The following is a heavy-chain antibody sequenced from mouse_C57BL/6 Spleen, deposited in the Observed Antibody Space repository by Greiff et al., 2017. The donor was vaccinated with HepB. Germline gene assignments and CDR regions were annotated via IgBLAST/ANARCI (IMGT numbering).Heavy chain of an antibody. CDR1: GYTFTDYN. J-gene: IGHJ2*01. D-gene: IGHD1-1*01. CDR2: INPNNGGT. V-gene: IGHV1-22*01. Sequence: VQLQQSGPELVKPGASVKMSCKASGYTFTDYNMHWVKQSHGKSLEWIGYINPNNGGTSYNQKFKGKATLTVNKSSSTAYMELRSLTSEDSAVYYCARSDYYGGSLDYWGQGTTLTVSS. CDR3: ARSDYYGGSLDY.